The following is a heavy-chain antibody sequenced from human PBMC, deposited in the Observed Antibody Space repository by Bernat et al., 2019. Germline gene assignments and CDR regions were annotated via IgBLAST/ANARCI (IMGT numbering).Heavy chain of an antibody. V-gene: IGHV1-18*01. J-gene: IGHJ3*02. Sequence: QVQLVQSGAEVKKPGASVKVSCKASGYTFTSYGISWVRQAPGQGLEWMGWISAYNGNTNYAQKLQGRVTMTTDTSTSTAYMELRSLRSEDTAVYYCARDSPRTMVQGAYPAFDIWGQGTMVTVSS. CDR3: ARDSPRTMVQGAYPAFDI. CDR1: GYTFTSYG. D-gene: IGHD3-10*01. CDR2: ISAYNGNT.